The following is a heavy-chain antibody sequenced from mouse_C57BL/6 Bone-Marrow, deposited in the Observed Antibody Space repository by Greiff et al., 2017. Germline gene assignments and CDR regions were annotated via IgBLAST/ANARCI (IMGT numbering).Heavy chain of an antibody. CDR1: GYTFTSYG. Sequence: VQLVESGAELARPGASVKLSCKASGYTFTSYGISWVKQRTGQGLEWIGEIYPRSGNTYYNEKFKGKATLTADKSSSTAYMELRSLTSEDSAVYFCARGLLGGFDYWGQGTTLTVSS. V-gene: IGHV1-81*01. CDR2: IYPRSGNT. J-gene: IGHJ2*01. D-gene: IGHD2-3*01. CDR3: ARGLLGGFDY.